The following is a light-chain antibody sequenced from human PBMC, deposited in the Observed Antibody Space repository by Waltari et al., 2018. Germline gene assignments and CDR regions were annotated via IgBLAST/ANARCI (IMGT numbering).Light chain of an antibody. CDR3: QNHERLPAT. Sequence: EVVLTQSPGTLSLSPGERATLSYRASQSVNKYLAWYQQRPGQAPRLLIYAASTRATGVPDRFSGSGCGTDFSLTISRLEPEDFAVYFCQNHERLPATFGQGTKVEIK. CDR1: QSVNKY. J-gene: IGKJ1*01. CDR2: AAS. V-gene: IGKV3-20*01.